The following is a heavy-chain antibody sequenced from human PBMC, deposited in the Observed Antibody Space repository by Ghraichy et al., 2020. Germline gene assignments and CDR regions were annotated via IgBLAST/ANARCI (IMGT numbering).Heavy chain of an antibody. Sequence: GGSLRLSCAAFGFTFSSYSMNWVRQAPGKGLEWVSSISSSSSYIYYADSVKGRFTISRDNAKNSLYLQMNSLRAEDTAVYYCASIDTVFGVGGRARFDPWGQGTLVTVSS. CDR3: ASIDTVFGVGGRARFDP. J-gene: IGHJ5*02. D-gene: IGHD3-3*01. CDR2: ISSSSSYI. CDR1: GFTFSSYS. V-gene: IGHV3-21*01.